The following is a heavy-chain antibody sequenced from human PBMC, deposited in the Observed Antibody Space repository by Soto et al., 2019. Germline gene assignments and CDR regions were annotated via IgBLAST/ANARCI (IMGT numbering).Heavy chain of an antibody. Sequence: QVQLQQSGPGLVKPSQTLSLNCAISGDSVSSNSAAWNWIRQSPSRGLEWLGRTYYRSKWYNDYAASMKSRITIIPDTSKHQFYVQLHSVTPEDTAVYYGARGYGSGSPHPYYYYYGMDVWGLVTTGTVSS. CDR2: TYYRSKWYN. J-gene: IGHJ6*02. V-gene: IGHV6-1*01. CDR1: GDSVSSNSAA. CDR3: ARGYGSGSPHPYYYYYGMDV. D-gene: IGHD3-10*01.